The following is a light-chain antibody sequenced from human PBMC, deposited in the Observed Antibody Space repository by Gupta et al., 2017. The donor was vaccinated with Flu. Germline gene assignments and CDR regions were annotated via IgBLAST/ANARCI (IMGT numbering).Light chain of an antibody. CDR3: QQYNNWPLT. J-gene: IGKJ4*01. Sequence: DIVMTQSPATLSVSPGERATLSCRASQSVSSNLAWYQQKPGQAPRLLIYGASTRATGIPSRFSGRGSGTEFTLTISSLQSEDFAVYSCQQYNNWPLTFGGGTKVEIK. V-gene: IGKV3-15*01. CDR2: GAS. CDR1: QSVSSN.